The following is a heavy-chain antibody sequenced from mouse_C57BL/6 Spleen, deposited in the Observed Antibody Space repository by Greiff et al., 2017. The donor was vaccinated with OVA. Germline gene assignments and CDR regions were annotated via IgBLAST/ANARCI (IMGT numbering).Heavy chain of an antibody. V-gene: IGHV5-17*01. CDR3: ARDLGGFAY. Sequence: DVHLVESGGGLVKPGGSLKLSCAASGFTFSDYGMHWVRQAPEKGLEWVAYISSGSSTIYYADTVKGRFTISRDNAKNTLFLQMTSLRSEDTAMYYCARDLGGFAYWGQGTLVTVSA. CDR2: ISSGSSTI. D-gene: IGHD4-1*01. CDR1: GFTFSDYG. J-gene: IGHJ3*01.